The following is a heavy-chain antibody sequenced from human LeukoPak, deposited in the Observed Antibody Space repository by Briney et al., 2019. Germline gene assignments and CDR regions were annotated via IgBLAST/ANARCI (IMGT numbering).Heavy chain of an antibody. CDR1: GGSISSSIYY. CDR3: ARAHMITSYYYYYYMDV. Sequence: SGTLSLTCTVSGGSISSSIYYWGWIRQPPGGGRECIGSIYYSGSTYYNPSLKSRVTISVDTSKNQFSLKLSSVTAADTAVYYCARAHMITSYYYYYYMDVCGKGTTVTVSS. D-gene: IGHD3-16*01. J-gene: IGHJ6*03. CDR2: IYYSGST. V-gene: IGHV4-39*07.